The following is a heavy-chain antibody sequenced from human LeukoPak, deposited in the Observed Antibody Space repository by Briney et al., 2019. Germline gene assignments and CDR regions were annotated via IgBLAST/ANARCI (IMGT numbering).Heavy chain of an antibody. CDR3: AKMIMVRGVMDY. Sequence: GGSLRLSCAASGFTFSSYAMSWVRQAPGKGLEWVSAISGSGGSTYYADSVKGRFTISRDNSKNTLYLQMNSLRAEDSAVYYCAKMIMVRGVMDYWGQGTLVTASS. D-gene: IGHD3-10*01. CDR2: ISGSGGST. CDR1: GFTFSSYA. V-gene: IGHV3-23*01. J-gene: IGHJ4*02.